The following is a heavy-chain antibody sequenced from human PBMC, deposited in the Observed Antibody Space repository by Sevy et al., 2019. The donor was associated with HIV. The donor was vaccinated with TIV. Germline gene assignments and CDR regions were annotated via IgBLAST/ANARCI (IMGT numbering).Heavy chain of an antibody. CDR1: GFSFSIYS. V-gene: IGHV3-48*01. CDR2: MSNTAATI. Sequence: GGSLRLSCAASGFSFSIYSMNWVRQAPGKGLEWLSYMSNTAATIHNADSVKGRFTSPSDNAKNSLYLQMTSLRAEDTAVYYCASQRGGYEGLYYCDYWGQGTLVTVSS. J-gene: IGHJ4*02. CDR3: ASQRGGYEGLYYCDY. D-gene: IGHD5-12*01.